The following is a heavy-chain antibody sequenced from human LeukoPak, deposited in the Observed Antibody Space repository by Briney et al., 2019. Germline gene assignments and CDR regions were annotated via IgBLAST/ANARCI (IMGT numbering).Heavy chain of an antibody. CDR1: GFTFDDYA. D-gene: IGHD2-15*01. V-gene: IGHV3-9*01. CDR2: ISWNSGSI. CDR3: ARATGYCSGGSCYLGPTDY. Sequence: GGSLRLSCAASGFTFDDYAMHWVRQAPGKVLEWVSGISWNSGSIGYADSVKGRFTISRDNAKNTLYLQMNSLRAEDTAVYYCARATGYCSGGSCYLGPTDYWGQGTLVTVSS. J-gene: IGHJ4*02.